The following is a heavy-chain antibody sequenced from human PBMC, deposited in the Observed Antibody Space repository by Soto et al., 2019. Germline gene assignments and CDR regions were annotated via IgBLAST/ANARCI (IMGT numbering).Heavy chain of an antibody. D-gene: IGHD1-1*01. Sequence: GGSLRLSCAASGFTFSSYAMNWVRQAPGKGLEWVSGISGSGGSTFSADSVKGRFTISRDNSKNMLYLQTNSLRAEDTAIYYCAKATGWAKYYFDFWGQGTPVTVSS. V-gene: IGHV3-23*01. CDR2: ISGSGGST. CDR1: GFTFSSYA. J-gene: IGHJ4*02. CDR3: AKATGWAKYYFDF.